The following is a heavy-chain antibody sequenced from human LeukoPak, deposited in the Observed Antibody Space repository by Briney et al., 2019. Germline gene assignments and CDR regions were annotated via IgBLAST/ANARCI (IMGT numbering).Heavy chain of an antibody. J-gene: IGHJ3*01. CDR1: GFTFSSYW. Sequence: GGSLRLSCAASGFTFSSYWMHWVRQAPGKGLEWVSLIASSGGSTYYADSVKGRFTISRDNSKNTLSLQMNSLRVEDTAIYYCAKDIQLSTWGLGTMVTVSS. D-gene: IGHD5-24*01. CDR2: IASSGGST. V-gene: IGHV3-23*01. CDR3: AKDIQLST.